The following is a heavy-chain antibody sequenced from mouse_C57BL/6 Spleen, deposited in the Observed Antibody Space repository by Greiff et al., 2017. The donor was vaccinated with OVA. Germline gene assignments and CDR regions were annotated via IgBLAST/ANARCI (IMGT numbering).Heavy chain of an antibody. Sequence: VQLQQSGPELVKPGASVKIPCKASGYTFTDYNMDWVKQSHGKSLEWIGDINPNNGGTIYNQKFKGKATLTVDKSSSTAYMELRSLTSEDTAVYYCATGTAQATTWFAYWGKGTLVTVSA. J-gene: IGHJ3*01. D-gene: IGHD3-2*02. V-gene: IGHV1-18*01. CDR3: ATGTAQATTWFAY. CDR2: INPNNGGT. CDR1: GYTFTDYN.